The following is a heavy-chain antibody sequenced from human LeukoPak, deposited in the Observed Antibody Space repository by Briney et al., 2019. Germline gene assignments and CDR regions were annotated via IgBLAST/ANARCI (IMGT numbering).Heavy chain of an antibody. V-gene: IGHV3-21*01. CDR1: GFTFSSYS. J-gene: IGHJ4*02. D-gene: IGHD5-18*01. CDR2: ISSSSSYI. CDR3: ARVAEYSYGFEWSN. Sequence: GGSLRLSCAASGFTFSSYSMNWVRQAPGKGLEWVSSISSSSSYIYYADSVKGRFTISRGNAKNSLYLQMNSLRAEDTAVYYCARVAEYSYGFEWSNWGQGTLVTVSS.